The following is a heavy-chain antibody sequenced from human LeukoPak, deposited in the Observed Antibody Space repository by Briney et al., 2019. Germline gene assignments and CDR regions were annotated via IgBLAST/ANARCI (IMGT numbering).Heavy chain of an antibody. Sequence: PSQTLSLTCAVSGGSISSGGYSWSWIRQPPGKGLEWIGYIYHSGSTYYNPPLKSRVTISVDRSKNQFSLKLSSVTAADTAVYYCARLRGITMIVVRDWYFDLWGRGTLVTVSS. J-gene: IGHJ2*01. CDR1: GGSISSGGYS. V-gene: IGHV4-30-2*01. D-gene: IGHD3-22*01. CDR3: ARLRGITMIVVRDWYFDL. CDR2: IYHSGST.